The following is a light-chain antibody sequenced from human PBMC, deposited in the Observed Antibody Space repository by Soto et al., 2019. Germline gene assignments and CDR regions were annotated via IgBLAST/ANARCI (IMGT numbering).Light chain of an antibody. J-gene: IGLJ1*01. Sequence: SALTQPPSAFGSPGQSVTISCTGTSSDVGRYNFVSWYQQHPGKAPKLLIYEVTKRPSGVPDRFSGSKSGNAASLTVSGLQAEDEANYFWSSDTGSRDTYVFGTGTTVTVL. CDR2: EVT. CDR1: SSDVGRYNF. V-gene: IGLV2-8*01. CDR3: SSDTGSRDTYV.